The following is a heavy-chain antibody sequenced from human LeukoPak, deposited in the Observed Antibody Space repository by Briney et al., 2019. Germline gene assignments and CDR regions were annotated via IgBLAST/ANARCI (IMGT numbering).Heavy chain of an antibody. J-gene: IGHJ6*02. CDR3: SAGYCSSTSCYDYYYYYGVDV. D-gene: IGHD2-2*01. CDR1: GGTFISYA. CDR2: IIPIFGTA. Sequence: GASVKVSCKASGGTFISYAISWVRQAPGQGLEWMGGIIPIFGTANYAQKFQGRVTITADESTSTAYMELSSLRSEDTAVYYCSAGYCSSTSCYDYYYYYGVDVWGQGTTVTVFS. V-gene: IGHV1-69*13.